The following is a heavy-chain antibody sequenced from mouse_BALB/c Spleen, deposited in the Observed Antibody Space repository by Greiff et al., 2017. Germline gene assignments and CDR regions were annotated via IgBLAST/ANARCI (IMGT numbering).Heavy chain of an antibody. J-gene: IGHJ1*01. CDR3: ARNREVRSYWYFDV. V-gene: IGHV2-2*02. D-gene: IGHD2-14*01. Sequence: VKLQESGPGLVQPSQSLSITCTVSGFSLTSYGVHWVRQSPGKGLEWLGVIWSGGSTDYNAAFISRLSISKDNSKSQVFFKMNSLQANDTAIYYCARNREVRSYWYFDVWGAGTTVTVSS. CDR2: IWSGGST. CDR1: GFSLTSYG.